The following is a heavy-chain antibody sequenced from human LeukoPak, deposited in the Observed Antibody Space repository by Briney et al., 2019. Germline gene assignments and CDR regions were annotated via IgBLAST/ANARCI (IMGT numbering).Heavy chain of an antibody. D-gene: IGHD2-15*01. V-gene: IGHV3-21*01. Sequence: GGSLRLSCAASGFTFSSYSMNWVRQAPGKGLEWVSSISSSSSSYIYYADSVKGRFTISRDNAKNSLYLQMNSLRAEDTAVYYCAILADYDAFDIWGQGTMVTVSS. CDR1: GFTFSSYS. CDR3: AILADYDAFDI. CDR2: ISSSSSSYI. J-gene: IGHJ3*02.